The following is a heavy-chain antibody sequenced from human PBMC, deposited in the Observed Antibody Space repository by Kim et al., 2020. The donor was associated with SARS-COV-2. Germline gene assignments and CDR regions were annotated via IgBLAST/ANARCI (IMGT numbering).Heavy chain of an antibody. CDR2: INPNTGGT. CDR1: GYTFTGYY. V-gene: IGHV1-2*06. Sequence: ASVKVSCKASGYTFTGYYIHWVRQAPGQGLEWMGRINPNTGGTIYAQNFQGRITMTRDTSISTVYIELSRLRSDDADDTAVYYCARDSFGSGAVNWFGPWSQGTLVTVSA. D-gene: IGHD3-10*01. J-gene: IGHJ5*02. CDR3: ARDSFGSGAVNWFGP.